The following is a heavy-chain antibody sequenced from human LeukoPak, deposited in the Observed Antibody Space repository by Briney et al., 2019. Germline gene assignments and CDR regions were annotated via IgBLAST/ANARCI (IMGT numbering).Heavy chain of an antibody. CDR3: ARAPYSSGWWTYFDY. Sequence: SETLSLTCTVSGGSISSYYWSWIRQPPGRGLEWIGYIYYSGSTNYNPSLKGRVTISVDTSKNQFSLKLSSVTAADTAVYYCARAPYSSGWWTYFDYWGQGTLVTVSS. V-gene: IGHV4-59*01. D-gene: IGHD6-19*01. CDR2: IYYSGST. J-gene: IGHJ4*02. CDR1: GGSISSYY.